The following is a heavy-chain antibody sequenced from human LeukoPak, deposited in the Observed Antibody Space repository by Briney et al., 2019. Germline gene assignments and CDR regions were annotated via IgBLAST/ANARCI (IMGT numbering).Heavy chain of an antibody. CDR3: ARYILAQHFDC. CDR2: MYYTGST. Sequence: PSETLSLTCTVSGGSISSDYWNWIRQPPGKGLEWIGYMYYTGSTNYNSSLKSRVTISLDTSKKQFSLMLSSVTAADTAVYYCARYILAQHFDCWRQGTLVTVSS. CDR1: GGSISSDY. D-gene: IGHD3-3*01. V-gene: IGHV4-59*01. J-gene: IGHJ4*02.